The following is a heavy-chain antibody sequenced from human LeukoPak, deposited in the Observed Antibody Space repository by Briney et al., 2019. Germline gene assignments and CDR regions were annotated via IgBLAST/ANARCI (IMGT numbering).Heavy chain of an antibody. CDR3: ARDKRSSLGLMVYAIGVYYYGMDV. Sequence: GGSLRLSCAASGFTVSSYCMHWVRQAPGKGLEWVAVIWYDGSKKYYADSVKGRSTLSRDNSKNTLYLQTNSLRAEDTAVYYCARDKRSSLGLMVYAIGVYYYGMDVWGQGTTVTVSS. J-gene: IGHJ6*02. V-gene: IGHV3-33*08. CDR2: IWYDGSKK. D-gene: IGHD2-8*01. CDR1: GFTVSSYC.